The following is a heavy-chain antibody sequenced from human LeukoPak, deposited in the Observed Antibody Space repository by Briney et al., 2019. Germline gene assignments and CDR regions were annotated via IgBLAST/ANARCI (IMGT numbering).Heavy chain of an antibody. CDR3: ARTGNYYYGMDV. D-gene: IGHD1-14*01. V-gene: IGHV4-30-4*01. CDR1: GGSISSGDYY. Sequence: SQTLSLTCTVSGGSISSGDYYWSWIRQPPGKGLEWFGYIYYSGSTYYNPSLKSRVTISVDTSKNQFSLKLSSVTAADTAVYYCARTGNYYYGMDVWGQGTTVTVSS. CDR2: IYYSGST. J-gene: IGHJ6*02.